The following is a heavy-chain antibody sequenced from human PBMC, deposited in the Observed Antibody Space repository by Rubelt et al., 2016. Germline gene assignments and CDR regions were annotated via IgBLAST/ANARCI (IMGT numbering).Heavy chain of an antibody. V-gene: IGHV3-49*03. D-gene: IGHD6-13*01. CDR3: TTAGAAAGVRY. CDR1: GFTFGDYA. CDR2: IRSKAYGGTT. Sequence: GFTFGDYAMSWFRQAPGKGLEWVGFIRSKAYGGTTEYAASVKGRFTISRDDSKSIAYLQMNSLKTGDTAVYYCTTAGAAAGVRYWGQGTLVTVSS. J-gene: IGHJ4*02.